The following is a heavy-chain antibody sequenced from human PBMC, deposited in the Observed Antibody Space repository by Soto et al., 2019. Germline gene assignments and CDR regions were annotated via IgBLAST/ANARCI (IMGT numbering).Heavy chain of an antibody. Sequence: AQLVESGGGLVQPGGSLRLSCAASGFTFSNYWMHWVRQVPGQGPVWVSRLNRDGSRPDYADSVRGRFTIFRDNARNTLYLQMNSLRAEDTAMYYCARDLGGDGSYWGQGTLVTVSS. CDR1: GFTFSNYW. D-gene: IGHD1-26*01. J-gene: IGHJ4*02. V-gene: IGHV3-74*01. CDR3: ARDLGGDGSY. CDR2: LNRDGSRP.